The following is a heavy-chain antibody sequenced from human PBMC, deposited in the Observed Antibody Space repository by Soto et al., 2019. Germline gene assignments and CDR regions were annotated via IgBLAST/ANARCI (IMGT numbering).Heavy chain of an antibody. J-gene: IGHJ4*02. CDR3: ARVFPDGWVEPGVVRGYLDT. V-gene: IGHV1-69*01. D-gene: IGHD3-3*01. CDR1: ADSFSSYG. Sequence: QVQLVQSGAEVKEPGSAVKVSCKAPADSFSSYGISWVRQAPGQGLEWMGGIIPIFGTTNYAEKFQGRVTITADESTNTAYMELSSLRSEDTALYYCARVFPDGWVEPGVVRGYLDTWGRGTLVTVCS. CDR2: IIPIFGTT.